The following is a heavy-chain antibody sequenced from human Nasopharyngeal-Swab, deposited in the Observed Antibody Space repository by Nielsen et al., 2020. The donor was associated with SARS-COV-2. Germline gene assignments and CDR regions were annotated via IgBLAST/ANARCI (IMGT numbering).Heavy chain of an antibody. Sequence: GESLKISCAASGFTFSNYGMHWVRQAPGKGLEWVSVIHTSGATNYADSVKGRFTISRDNAKNSLYLQMNSLRAEDTALYYCAKDHVDYSGSSQGAFDIWGQGTMVTVSS. V-gene: IGHV3-NL1*01. CDR2: IHTSGAT. CDR1: GFTFSNYG. CDR3: AKDHVDYSGSSQGAFDI. D-gene: IGHD1-26*01. J-gene: IGHJ3*02.